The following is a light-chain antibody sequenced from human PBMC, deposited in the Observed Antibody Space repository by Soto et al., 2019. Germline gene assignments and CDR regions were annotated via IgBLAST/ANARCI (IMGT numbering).Light chain of an antibody. CDR1: QDISIY. V-gene: IGKV1-33*01. J-gene: IGKJ5*01. CDR2: DAS. Sequence: DIQMTQSPSSLSASVGDRVTITCQASQDISIYLNWYQQKPGIAPKPLIYDASNLETGVPSRFSGSGSGTDFTFTISSLQPEDIATYYCQQYDILPITFGQGTRLEIK. CDR3: QQYDILPIT.